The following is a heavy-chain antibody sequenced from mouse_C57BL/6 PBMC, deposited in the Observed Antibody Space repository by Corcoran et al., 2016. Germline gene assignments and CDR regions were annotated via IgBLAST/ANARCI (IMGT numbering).Heavy chain of an antibody. CDR3: ASWDYDGGYAMDY. D-gene: IGHD2-4*01. V-gene: IGHV1-26*01. Sequence: EVQLQQSGPELVKPGASVKISCKASGYTFTDYYMNWVKQSHGKSLEWIGDINPNNGGTSYNQKFKGKATLTVDKSSSTAYMELRSLTSEDSAVYYCASWDYDGGYAMDYWGQGTSVTVSS. J-gene: IGHJ4*01. CDR1: GYTFTDYY. CDR2: INPNNGGT.